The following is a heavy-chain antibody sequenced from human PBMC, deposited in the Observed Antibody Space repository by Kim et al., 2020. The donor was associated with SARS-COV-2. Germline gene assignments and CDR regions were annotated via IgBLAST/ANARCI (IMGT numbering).Heavy chain of an antibody. J-gene: IGHJ5*02. CDR3: ARDPLTGAITGWFDP. V-gene: IGHV6-1*01. Sequence: VSVKSRITINPDTSKNQFSLQLNSVTPEDTAVYYCARDPLTGAITGWFDPWGQGTLVTVSS. D-gene: IGHD7-27*01.